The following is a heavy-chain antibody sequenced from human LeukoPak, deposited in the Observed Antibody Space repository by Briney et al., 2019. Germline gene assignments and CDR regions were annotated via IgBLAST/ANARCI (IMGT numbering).Heavy chain of an antibody. CDR1: GGSISSYY. J-gene: IGHJ4*02. CDR2: IYYSGST. D-gene: IGHD6-19*01. CDR3: ASRLDKEKVLDY. V-gene: IGHV4-39*07. Sequence: SETLSLTCTVSGGSISSYYWGWIRQPPGKGLEWIGSIYYSGSTYYNPSLKSRVTISVDTSKNQFSLKLSSVTAADTAVYYCASRLDKEKVLDYWGQGTLVTVSS.